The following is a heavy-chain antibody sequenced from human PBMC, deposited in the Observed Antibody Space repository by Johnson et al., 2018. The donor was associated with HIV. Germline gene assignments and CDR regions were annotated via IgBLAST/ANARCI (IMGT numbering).Heavy chain of an antibody. Sequence: VQLVESGGGVVRPGGSLRLSCAASGFPFDNYGMSWVRQSPEKGLEWVSGISWNGGNTDYVDSVKGRFTISRDNAKNSLYLQMNSLRDEDTALDCCARDVKYYDSRGYHSDAFDIWGQGTMVTVSS. CDR2: ISWNGGNT. V-gene: IGHV3-20*04. CDR3: ARDVKYYDSRGYHSDAFDI. J-gene: IGHJ3*02. CDR1: GFPFDNYG. D-gene: IGHD3-22*01.